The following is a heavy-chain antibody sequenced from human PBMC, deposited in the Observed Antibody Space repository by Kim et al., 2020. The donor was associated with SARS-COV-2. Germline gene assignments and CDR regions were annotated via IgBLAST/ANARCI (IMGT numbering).Heavy chain of an antibody. CDR3: ARGNYYDSSGYSNWLDP. V-gene: IGHV4-39*06. D-gene: IGHD3-22*01. Sequence: SETLSLTCSVSGGSIGSSSYYWAWIRQPPGKGLEWIGSVSYSVSTYYRPSLKSRVTMSVDTSKSQVTLRLTSVTAADTAVYYCARGNYYDSSGYSNWLDPWGQGTLVTVSS. CDR1: GGSIGSSSYY. CDR2: VSYSVST. J-gene: IGHJ5*02.